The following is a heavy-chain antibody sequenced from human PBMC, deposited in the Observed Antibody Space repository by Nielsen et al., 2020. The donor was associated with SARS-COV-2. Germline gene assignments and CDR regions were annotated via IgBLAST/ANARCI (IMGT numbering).Heavy chain of an antibody. CDR2: ISSSSSYI. D-gene: IGHD3-22*01. CDR1: GFTFSSYS. CDR3: ARDFEYYYDSSGYYQTPLRYYYYGMDV. V-gene: IGHV3-21*01. J-gene: IGHJ6*02. Sequence: GESLKISCAASGFTFSSYSMNWVRQAPGKGLEWVSSISSSSSYIYYADSVKGRFNISRDNAKNSLYLQMNSLRAEDTAVYYCARDFEYYYDSSGYYQTPLRYYYYGMDVWGQGTTVTVSS.